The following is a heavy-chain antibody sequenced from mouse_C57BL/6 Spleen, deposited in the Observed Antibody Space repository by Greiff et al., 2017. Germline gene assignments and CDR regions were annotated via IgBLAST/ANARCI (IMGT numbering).Heavy chain of an antibody. J-gene: IGHJ4*01. CDR2: ISYDGSN. Sequence: EVQLVESGPGLVKPSQSLSLTCSVTGYSITSGYYWNWIRQFPGNKLEWMGYISYDGSNNYNPSLKNRISITHDTSKNQFFLKLNSVTTEDTATYYCARDQGFTTVVATRAMDYWGQGTSVTVSS. CDR1: GYSITSGYY. CDR3: ARDQGFTTVVATRAMDY. V-gene: IGHV3-6*01. D-gene: IGHD1-1*01.